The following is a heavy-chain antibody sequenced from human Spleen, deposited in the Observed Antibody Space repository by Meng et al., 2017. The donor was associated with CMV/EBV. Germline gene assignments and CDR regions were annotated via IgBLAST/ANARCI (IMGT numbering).Heavy chain of an antibody. CDR1: SSGDYY. J-gene: IGHJ4*02. D-gene: IGHD2-2*01. CDR2: ISWNSGSI. V-gene: IGHV3-9*01. CDR3: AKDIGCSSTSCTLGGYFDY. Sequence: SSGDYYWSWIRQPPGKGLEWVSGISWNSGSIGYADSVKGRFTISRDNAKNSLYLQMNSLRAEDTALYYCAKDIGCSSTSCTLGGYFDYWGQGTLVTVSS.